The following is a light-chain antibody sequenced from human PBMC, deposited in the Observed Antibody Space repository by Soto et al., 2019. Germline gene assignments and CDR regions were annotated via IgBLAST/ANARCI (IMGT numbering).Light chain of an antibody. J-gene: IGKJ4*01. Sequence: EVVLTQSPDTLSLPPGERATLSCRASQSISSYLAWYQQKPGQAPRLLIYDASSRATGIPARFSGSGSGTDFTLTISSLEPEDFAVFYCQQYGRSPPTFGGGTNMEIK. CDR3: QQYGRSPPT. V-gene: IGKV3-11*01. CDR2: DAS. CDR1: QSISSY.